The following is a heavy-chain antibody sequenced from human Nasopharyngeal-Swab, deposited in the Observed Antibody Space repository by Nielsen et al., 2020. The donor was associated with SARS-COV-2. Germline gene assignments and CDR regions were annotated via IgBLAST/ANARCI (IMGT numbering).Heavy chain of an antibody. CDR2: MSGRGGKT. CDR1: GFTFTSYA. D-gene: IGHD2-15*01. J-gene: IGHJ5*02. CDR3: AKDSGAGFCDDGSCFPTNH. Sequence: GGSLRLSCAASGFTFTSYAMNWVRHAPGKGLEWVAGMSGRGGKTYYAESVKGRFTISRDVSKNTLYLQLNGLRAEDTAVYYCAKDSGAGFCDDGSCFPTNHWGQGTLVTVSS. V-gene: IGHV3-23*01.